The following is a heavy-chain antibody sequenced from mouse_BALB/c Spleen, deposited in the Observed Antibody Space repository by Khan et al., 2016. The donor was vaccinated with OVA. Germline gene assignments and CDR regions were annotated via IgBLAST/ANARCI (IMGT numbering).Heavy chain of an antibody. D-gene: IGHD2-13*01. Sequence: QVQLQQPGAELVRPGASVKLSCKASGYTFTNYWINWVKQMPGQGLKWIGNIYPSDSYNNYNQKFKDKATLTVDHFSIPDYMQLRSTKTEVYDVYYCTRGDPGNFDFWGQGTTLTVSS. CDR3: TRGDPGNFDF. CDR2: IYPSDSYN. J-gene: IGHJ2*01. CDR1: GYTFTNYW. V-gene: IGHV1-69*02.